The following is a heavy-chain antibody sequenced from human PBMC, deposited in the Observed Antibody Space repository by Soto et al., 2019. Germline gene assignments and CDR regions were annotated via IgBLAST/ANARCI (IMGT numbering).Heavy chain of an antibody. V-gene: IGHV3-74*01. CDR3: ATESWTGIAGY. CDR2: INSDGSST. J-gene: IGHJ4*02. CDR1: GFTFSSYW. D-gene: IGHD1-26*01. Sequence: GGSLRLSCAASGFTFSSYWMQWVRQAPGKGLVWVSRINSDGSSTRYADSAKGRFTISRDNAKNSLYLQMNSLRVEDTAVYYCATESWTGIAGYWGQGTLVTVSS.